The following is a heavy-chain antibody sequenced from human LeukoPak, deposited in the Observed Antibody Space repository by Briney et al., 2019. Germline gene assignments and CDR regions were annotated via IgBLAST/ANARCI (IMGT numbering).Heavy chain of an antibody. CDR2: ISASGGNS. Sequence: GGSLRLSCEASGFTFSDSAMSWVRQASGRGLEWVSLISASGGNSYYADSVKGRFTVSRDSSKNTLHLQMNSLRAEDTAVYYCARDIELSCWGQGTLVTVSS. CDR1: GFTFSDSA. J-gene: IGHJ4*02. V-gene: IGHV3-23*01. D-gene: IGHD1-26*01. CDR3: ARDIELSC.